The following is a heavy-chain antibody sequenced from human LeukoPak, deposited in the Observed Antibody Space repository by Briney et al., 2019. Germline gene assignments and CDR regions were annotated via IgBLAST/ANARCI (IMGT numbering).Heavy chain of an antibody. CDR1: GGSISSGDYS. Sequence: SPQTLSLTCTVSGGSISSGDYSWSWIRQPPGKGLEWIGYIYYSGSTYYNPSLKSRVTMSVDTSKNQFSLKLSSVTAADTAVYYCARGGYSYGLGYFDYWGQGTLVTVSS. D-gene: IGHD5-18*01. CDR3: ARGGYSYGLGYFDY. CDR2: IYYSGST. V-gene: IGHV4-30-4*01. J-gene: IGHJ4*02.